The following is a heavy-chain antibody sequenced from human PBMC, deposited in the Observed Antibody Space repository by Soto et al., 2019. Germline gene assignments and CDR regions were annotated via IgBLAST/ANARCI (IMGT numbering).Heavy chain of an antibody. CDR1: GGGMSSDA. J-gene: IGHJ6*04. CDR2: IIPIFGTA. CDR3: ALYFSPMVTPRLYYCYVLDF. D-gene: IGHD5-18*01. Sequence: SSVKGSCKAVGGGMSSDASSCGLLAPGQGIEWMRRIIPIFGTANYAQKFQGRVTITADESTSTAYMELCSLRSEDTAVYYCALYFSPMVTPRLYYCYVLDFWGKGTTVTVS. V-gene: IGHV1-69*15.